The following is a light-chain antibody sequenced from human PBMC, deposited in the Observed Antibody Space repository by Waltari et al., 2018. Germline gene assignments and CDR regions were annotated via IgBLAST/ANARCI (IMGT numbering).Light chain of an antibody. CDR3: NSRDSSGNQLV. J-gene: IGLJ2*01. CDR2: GKN. V-gene: IGLV3-19*01. CDR1: SLRSYY. Sequence: SSELTQDPAVSVPLGPTVRITCQGDSLRSYYASWYQQKPGEAPVLVLYGKNTRPPGIPDRFSGSSAGNTASLTITGAQAEDEADYYWNSRDSSGNQLVFGGGTKLTVL.